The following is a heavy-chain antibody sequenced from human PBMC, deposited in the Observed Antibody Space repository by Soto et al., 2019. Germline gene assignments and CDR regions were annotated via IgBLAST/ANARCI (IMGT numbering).Heavy chain of an antibody. V-gene: IGHV4-39*01. J-gene: IGHJ6*02. CDR2: IYYSGTT. CDR1: SGSISSSGDT. CDR3: ARLHGYCISSSCHGHYAMDV. Sequence: PSETMCLTWTVASGSISSSGDTWGWINKPPGKGLEWIGSIYYSGTTYYNPSLNSRVTVSVDTSKNQFSLKVTSVTAADTAVYYCARLHGYCISSSCHGHYAMDVWGQGTTVTV. D-gene: IGHD2-2*01.